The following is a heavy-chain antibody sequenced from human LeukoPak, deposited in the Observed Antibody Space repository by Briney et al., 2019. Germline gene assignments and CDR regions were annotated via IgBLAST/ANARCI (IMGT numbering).Heavy chain of an antibody. D-gene: IGHD5-12*01. J-gene: IGHJ4*02. CDR3: ARGLKYSGYDIVGGEGVDDY. CDR1: GYTFTRYD. V-gene: IGHV1-8*01. CDR2: MNPNSGNT. Sequence: ASVKVSCTASGYTFTRYDINWVRQATGQGREWRGGMNPNSGNTGYAQKFQGRVTMTRNTSISTVYMELSSLRSEDTAVYYCARGLKYSGYDIVGGEGVDDYWGQGTLVTVSS.